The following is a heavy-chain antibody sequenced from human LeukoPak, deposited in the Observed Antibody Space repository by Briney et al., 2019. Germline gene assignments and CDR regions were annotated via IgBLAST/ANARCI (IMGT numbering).Heavy chain of an antibody. V-gene: IGHV4-34*01. CDR3: ARHTHFSGWYGLYFDY. D-gene: IGHD6-19*01. Sequence: SETLSLTCAVYGGSISGYYWTWIRQPPGKGLEWIGEINHSGSTTYNPSLKSRVTISVDTSRKQFSLNLRSVTAADTAVYYCARHTHFSGWYGLYFDYWGQGTLVTVSS. CDR1: GGSISGYY. J-gene: IGHJ4*02. CDR2: INHSGST.